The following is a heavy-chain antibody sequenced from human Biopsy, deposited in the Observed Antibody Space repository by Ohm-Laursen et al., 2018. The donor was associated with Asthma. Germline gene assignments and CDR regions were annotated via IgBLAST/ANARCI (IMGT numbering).Heavy chain of an antibody. Sequence: SVKVSCKISGYSLTDLSMQWVRQAPGQGLEWMGGHDHEEGGTVNARRFQGRVTMTEDTSTDTAYMELSSLSSDDTAVYYCASDFPKDYVRYNFQFWGQGTLVTVSS. CDR1: GYSLTDLS. D-gene: IGHD4-17*01. V-gene: IGHV1-24*01. J-gene: IGHJ4*02. CDR3: ASDFPKDYVRYNFQF. CDR2: HDHEEGGT.